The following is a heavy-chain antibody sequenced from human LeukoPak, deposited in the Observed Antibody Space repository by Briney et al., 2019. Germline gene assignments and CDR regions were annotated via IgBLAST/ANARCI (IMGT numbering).Heavy chain of an antibody. CDR3: ARHSGYSYGYAYYYYYMDV. CDR2: IYYSGRT. V-gene: IGHV4-39*01. CDR1: GGSISSSSYY. Sequence: SETLSLTCTVSGGSISSSSYYWGWIRQPPGKGLEWITSIYYSGRTYYKPSLKSRVTISVNPSKNQFSLKLSSGTAADTAVYYCARHSGYSYGYAYYYYYMDVWGKGTTVTVSS. D-gene: IGHD5-18*01. J-gene: IGHJ6*03.